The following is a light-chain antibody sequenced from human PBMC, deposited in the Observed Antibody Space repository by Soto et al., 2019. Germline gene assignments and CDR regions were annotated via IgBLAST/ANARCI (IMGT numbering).Light chain of an antibody. CDR3: QQRSKWRT. CDR2: DAS. Sequence: EIVLTQSPATLSVSPGERANLSCRASQSFSGHLAWYQQKPGQAPRLLIYDASKRATGIPARFSGSGFGTDYTLTISSLEPEDFAVYYCQQRSKWRTFGQGTKVDIK. CDR1: QSFSGH. V-gene: IGKV3-11*01. J-gene: IGKJ1*01.